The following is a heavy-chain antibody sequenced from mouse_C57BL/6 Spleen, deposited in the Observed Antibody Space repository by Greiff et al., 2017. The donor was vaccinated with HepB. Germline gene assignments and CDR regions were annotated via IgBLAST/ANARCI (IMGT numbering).Heavy chain of an antibody. V-gene: IGHV1-15*01. CDR3: TRGREFAY. CDR2: IDPETGGT. CDR1: GYTFTDYE. J-gene: IGHJ3*01. Sequence: QVHVKQSGAELVRPGASVTLSCKASGYTFTDYEMHWVKQTPVHGLEWIGAIDPETGGTAYNQKFKGKAILTADKSSSTAYMELRSLTSEDSAVYYCTRGREFAYWGQGTLVTVSA.